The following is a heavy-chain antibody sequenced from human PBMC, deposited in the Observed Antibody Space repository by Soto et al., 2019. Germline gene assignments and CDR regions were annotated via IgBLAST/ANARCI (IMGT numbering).Heavy chain of an antibody. J-gene: IGHJ4*02. D-gene: IGHD5-12*01. CDR3: ARHPHYSDYSGIDY. CDR1: GGSISSYY. CDR2: IYYSGST. V-gene: IGHV4-59*01. Sequence: PSETLSLTCTFSGGSISSYYWSWIRQPPGKGLEWIGYIYYSGSTNYNPSLKSRVTIFVDTSKNQFSLKLSSVTAADTAVYYCARHPHYSDYSGIDYWGQGILVTVSS.